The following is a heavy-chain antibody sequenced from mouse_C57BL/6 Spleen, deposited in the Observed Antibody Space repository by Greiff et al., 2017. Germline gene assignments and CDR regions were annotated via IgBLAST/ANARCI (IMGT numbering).Heavy chain of an antibody. Sequence: EVMLVASGGGLVQPGGSMKLSCVASGFTFSNSWMNWVRQSPEQGLEWVAQIRLKSDNYATHYAESVKGRFTISRDDSKSSVYLQMNNLRAEDTGIYYCTGDGNWYFDVGGTGTTVTVSS. CDR2: IRLKSDNYAT. J-gene: IGHJ1*03. D-gene: IGHD2-1*01. CDR3: TGDGNWYFDV. CDR1: GFTFSNSW. V-gene: IGHV6-3*01.